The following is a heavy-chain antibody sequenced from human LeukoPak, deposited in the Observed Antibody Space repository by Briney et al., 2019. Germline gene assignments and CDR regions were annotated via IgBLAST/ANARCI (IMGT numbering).Heavy chain of an antibody. D-gene: IGHD4-17*01. CDR3: ARDLDYGDYAYYYYGMDV. J-gene: IGHJ6*02. Sequence: PSETLSLTCTVSGGSISSYYWSWIRQPAGKGLEWIGRIYTSGSTNYNPSLKSRVTMSVDTSKNQFSLKLSSVTAADTAAYYCARDLDYGDYAYYYYGMDVWGQGTTVTVSS. CDR1: GGSISSYY. V-gene: IGHV4-4*07. CDR2: IYTSGST.